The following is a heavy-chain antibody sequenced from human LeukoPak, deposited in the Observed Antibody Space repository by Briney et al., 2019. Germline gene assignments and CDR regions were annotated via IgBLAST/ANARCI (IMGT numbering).Heavy chain of an antibody. V-gene: IGHV3-7*05. Sequence: GSLRLSCAASGFTFSSYAMSWVRQAPGKGAEWVANIKEDGATKNYVDSVKGRFTISRDSAKNSLHLQMNSLRGEDTAMYYCARDRDVGWFGELLGKYYYYGMDVWGQGTTITVSS. CDR2: IKEDGATK. D-gene: IGHD3-10*01. J-gene: IGHJ6*02. CDR1: GFTFSSYA. CDR3: ARDRDVGWFGELLGKYYYYGMDV.